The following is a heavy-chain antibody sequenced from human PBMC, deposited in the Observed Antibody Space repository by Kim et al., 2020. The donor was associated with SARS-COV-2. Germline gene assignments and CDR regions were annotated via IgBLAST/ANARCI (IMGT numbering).Heavy chain of an antibody. CDR3: AKDLEDYGSGSTYYDYGMDV. Sequence: GGSLRLSCAASGFTFSSYGMHWVRQAPGKGLDWVAVISYDGSNKYYADSVNVRFTISRDNSKNTLYLQMNSLRAEDTAVYYCAKDLEDYGSGSTYYDYGMDVWGQGTTVTVS. J-gene: IGHJ6*02. CDR2: ISYDGSNK. CDR1: GFTFSSYG. V-gene: IGHV3-30*18. D-gene: IGHD3-10*01.